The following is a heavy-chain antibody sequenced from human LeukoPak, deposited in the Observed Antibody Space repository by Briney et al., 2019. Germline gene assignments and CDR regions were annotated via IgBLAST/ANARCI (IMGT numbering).Heavy chain of an antibody. V-gene: IGHV4-38-2*02. CDR2: IYHSGST. J-gene: IGHJ4*02. CDR1: GYFISSGYY. CDR3: ARGGYGDYLHFDY. D-gene: IGHD4-17*01. Sequence: PSETLSLTCTVSGYFISSGYYWGWIRQPPGKGLEWIGSIYHSGSTYYNPSLKSRVTISVDTSKNQFSLKLSSVTAADTAVYYCARGGYGDYLHFDYWGQGTLVTVSS.